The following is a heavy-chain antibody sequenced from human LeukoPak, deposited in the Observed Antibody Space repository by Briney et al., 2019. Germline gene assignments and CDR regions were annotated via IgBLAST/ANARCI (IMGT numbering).Heavy chain of an antibody. D-gene: IGHD5-18*01. CDR2: INHSGST. J-gene: IGHJ4*02. V-gene: IGHV4-34*01. Sequence: SETLSLTCAVYGGSFSGYYWSWIRQPPGKGLEWIGEINHSGSTNYNPSLKSRVTISVDTSKNQLSLKLISVTAADTAVYYCARDVGTALVTGDYWGQGTLVTVSS. CDR3: ARDVGTALVTGDY. CDR1: GGSFSGYY.